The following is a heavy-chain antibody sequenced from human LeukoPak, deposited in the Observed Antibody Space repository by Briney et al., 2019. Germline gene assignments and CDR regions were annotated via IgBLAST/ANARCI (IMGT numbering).Heavy chain of an antibody. CDR3: AREGSLGASNYCYYYTDV. J-gene: IGHJ6*03. D-gene: IGHD2-2*01. CDR1: GFTVSSNY. CDR2: IYSGGST. V-gene: IGHV3-53*01. Sequence: GGALRLSCAASGFTVSSNYMSWVRQAPGKGLEWVSVIYSGGSTYYADSVKGRFTISRDNSKNTLYLQMNSLRAADTAVYYCAREGSLGASNYCYYYTDVCGKGTTVTVSS.